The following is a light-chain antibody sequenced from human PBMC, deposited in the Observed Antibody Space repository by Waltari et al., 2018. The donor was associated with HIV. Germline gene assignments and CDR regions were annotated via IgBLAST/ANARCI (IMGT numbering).Light chain of an antibody. Sequence: SFEVHQDPTVSVALGQTVRITSQGDSIRNYFPSWSQQKPGQAPVLVIYGENNRPSGIPDRFSGSTSGNTASLIITGAQAEDEAEYYCNSRDSSGNRLVVFGGGTKLTVL. CDR2: GEN. V-gene: IGLV3-19*01. CDR3: NSRDSSGNRLVV. CDR1: SIRNYF. J-gene: IGLJ2*01.